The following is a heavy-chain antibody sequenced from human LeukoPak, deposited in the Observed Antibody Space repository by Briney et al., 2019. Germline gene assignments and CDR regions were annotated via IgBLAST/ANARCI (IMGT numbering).Heavy chain of an antibody. V-gene: IGHV4-59*08. Sequence: SETLSLTCTVSGGSITSNYWSWIRQPPGKGLEWIGYIHYSGSTNYKSSLKSRVTLSVDTSKNQFSLKLSSVTAADMAVYYCAKLSPITEVGSSYYHSMDVWGHGTTVTVSS. CDR3: AKLSPITEVGSSYYHSMDV. CDR1: GGSITSNY. J-gene: IGHJ6*02. D-gene: IGHD6-13*01. CDR2: IHYSGST.